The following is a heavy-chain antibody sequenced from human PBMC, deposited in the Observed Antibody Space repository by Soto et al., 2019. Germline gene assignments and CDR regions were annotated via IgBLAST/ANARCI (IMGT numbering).Heavy chain of an antibody. Sequence: GGSLRLSCAASGFTFSSYEMNWVRQAPGKGLEWVSYISSSGSTIYYADSVKGRFTISRDNAKNSLYLQMNSLRAEDTAVYYCARDLYCSSTSCYRGGYYYGMDVWGQGTTVTVPS. V-gene: IGHV3-48*03. CDR3: ARDLYCSSTSCYRGGYYYGMDV. CDR1: GFTFSSYE. CDR2: ISSSGSTI. J-gene: IGHJ6*02. D-gene: IGHD2-2*02.